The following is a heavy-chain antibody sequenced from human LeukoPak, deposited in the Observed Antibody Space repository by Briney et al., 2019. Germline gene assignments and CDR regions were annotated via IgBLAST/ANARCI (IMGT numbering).Heavy chain of an antibody. CDR3: ARGLVTYYDSSGYYHY. CDR2: IYYSGST. D-gene: IGHD3-22*01. J-gene: IGHJ4*02. Sequence: PSETLSLTCTVSGGSVSSGSYYWSWIRQPPGKGLEWIGYIYYSGSTNYNPSLKSRVTISVDTSKNQFSLELSSVTAADTAVYYCARGLVTYYDSSGYYHYWGQGTLVTVSS. V-gene: IGHV4-61*01. CDR1: GGSVSSGSYY.